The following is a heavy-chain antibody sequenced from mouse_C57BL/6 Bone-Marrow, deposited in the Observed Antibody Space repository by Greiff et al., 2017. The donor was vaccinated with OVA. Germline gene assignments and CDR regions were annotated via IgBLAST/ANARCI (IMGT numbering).Heavy chain of an antibody. D-gene: IGHD1-1*01. V-gene: IGHV1-81*01. CDR1: GYTFTSYG. J-gene: IGHJ4*01. Sequence: QVQLQQSGAELARPGASVKLSCKASGYTFTSYGISWVKQRTGQGLEWIGEIYPRSGNTYYNEKFKGKATLTADTSSSTAYMELRSLTSEDSAVYVCGEGIYYYGSSYGNYAMDYWGQGTSVTVSS. CDR2: IYPRSGNT. CDR3: GEGIYYYGSSYGNYAMDY.